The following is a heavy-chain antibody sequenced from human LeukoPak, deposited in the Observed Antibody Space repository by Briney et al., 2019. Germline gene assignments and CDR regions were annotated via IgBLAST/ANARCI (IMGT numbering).Heavy chain of an antibody. D-gene: IGHD3-22*01. CDR1: GFTFSSHA. CDR2: IYGNAGRT. J-gene: IGHJ4*02. V-gene: IGHV3-23*01. CDR3: ARACSDNYYSGVNY. Sequence: GGSLRLSCAASGFTFSSHAMNWVRQAPGKGLEWVSGIYGNAGRTFCADSVKGRFTMSRDNSKNTLYLQMDSLRAEDTAMYYCARACSDNYYSGVNYWGQGTLVTVSS.